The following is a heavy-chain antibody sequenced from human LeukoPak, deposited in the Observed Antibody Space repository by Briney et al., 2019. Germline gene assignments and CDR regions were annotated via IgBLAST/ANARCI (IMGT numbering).Heavy chain of an antibody. CDR3: ASDRGYCGSDSCYHFDY. D-gene: IGHD2-15*01. J-gene: IGHJ4*02. CDR2: GFYSGST. Sequence: PSETLSLTCTVSGGPVSSARHYWSWIRQPPGKGLDWIRIGFYSGSTYYNPSLKSRVSISVDTSKNQFSLKLSSVTAADTAIYYCASDRGYCGSDSCYHFDYSGQGALVTVSS. CDR1: GGPVSSARHY. V-gene: IGHV4-61*01.